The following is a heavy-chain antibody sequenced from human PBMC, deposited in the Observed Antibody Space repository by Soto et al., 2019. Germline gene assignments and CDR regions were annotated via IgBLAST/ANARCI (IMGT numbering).Heavy chain of an antibody. J-gene: IGHJ4*02. CDR2: IYWDDDK. CDR1: GFSLSTSGVG. CDR3: VHRVVGDYGGYFDY. Sequence: SGPTLVNPTQTLTLTCTFSGFSLSTSGVGVGWIRQPPGKALEWPALIYWDDDKRYRPSLKSRLTITKDTSKNQVVLTMTNMDPVDTATHYCVHRVVGDYGGYFDYWGQGTLVTVSS. V-gene: IGHV2-5*02. D-gene: IGHD3-10*01.